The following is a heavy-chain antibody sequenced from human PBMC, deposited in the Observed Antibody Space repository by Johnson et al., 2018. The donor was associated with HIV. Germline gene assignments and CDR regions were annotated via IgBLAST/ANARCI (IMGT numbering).Heavy chain of an antibody. D-gene: IGHD3-3*01. CDR1: GFTFYDYA. CDR3: ARLSDFGVVTMGAFDI. J-gene: IGHJ3*02. Sequence: VQLVESGGAVVQPGGSLRLSCAASGFTFYDYAMHWVRQAPGKGLEWVSLISWYGGSTLYADSVKGRFTISRDNSKNFLYLQMNSLRPEDTALYYCARLSDFGVVTMGAFDIWGQGTMVIVSS. CDR2: ISWYGGST. V-gene: IGHV3-43D*03.